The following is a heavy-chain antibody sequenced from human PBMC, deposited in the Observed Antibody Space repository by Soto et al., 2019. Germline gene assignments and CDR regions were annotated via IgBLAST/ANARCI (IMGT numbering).Heavy chain of an antibody. J-gene: IGHJ4*02. V-gene: IGHV3-7*01. CDR2: IKQDGSEK. D-gene: IGHD5-12*01. CDR3: ARATSVDAY. Sequence: EVQLVGSGGDLVQPGGSLRLSCAASGFAFSGYWMSWVRQAPGKGLEGVANIKQDGSEKYYVDSVKGRFTISRDNAKNSLYLQMNSLRVEDTAVYYCARATSVDAYGGQGTLVTVSS. CDR1: GFAFSGYW.